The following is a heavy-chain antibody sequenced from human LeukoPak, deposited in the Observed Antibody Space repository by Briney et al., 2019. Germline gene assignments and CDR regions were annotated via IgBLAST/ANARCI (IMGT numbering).Heavy chain of an antibody. CDR3: AKSRDSNIWYPFDY. D-gene: IGHD6-13*01. Sequence: SETLSLTCTVSGDSISSSSYYWGWSRQPPGKGLEWIGSIYYSGSTYYNPSLKSRVTISLDTSKSQFSLKLTSVTAADTAVYYCAKSRDSNIWYPFDYWGQGTLVTVSS. CDR2: IYYSGST. CDR1: GDSISSSSYY. J-gene: IGHJ4*02. V-gene: IGHV4-39*07.